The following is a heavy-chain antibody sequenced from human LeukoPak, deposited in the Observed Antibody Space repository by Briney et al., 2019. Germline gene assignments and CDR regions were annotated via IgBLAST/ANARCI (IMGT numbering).Heavy chain of an antibody. CDR1: GGSFSGYY. D-gene: IGHD4-17*01. V-gene: IGHV4-34*01. J-gene: IGHJ3*02. Sequence: SETLSLTCAVYGGSFSGYYWSWIRQPPGKGLEWIGEINHSGSTNYNPSLKSRVTISVDTSKNQFSLKLSSVTAADTAVYYCARLRNYGVRRPAFDIWGQGTMVTVSS. CDR3: ARLRNYGVRRPAFDI. CDR2: INHSGST.